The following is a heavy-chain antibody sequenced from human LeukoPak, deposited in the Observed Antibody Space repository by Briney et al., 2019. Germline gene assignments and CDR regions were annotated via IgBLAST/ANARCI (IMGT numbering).Heavy chain of an antibody. CDR2: ISWNSGRM. D-gene: IGHD3-10*01. J-gene: IGHJ4*02. CDR1: GFTFDDYA. CDR3: AKDVNYSPSGTFDY. V-gene: IGHV3-9*03. Sequence: PGRSLRLSCAASGFTFDDYAMHWVRQAPGKGLEWVSSISWNSGRMDYADSVKGRFTNSRDNAKNSLYLQMNSLRVEDMALYYCAKDVNYSPSGTFDYWGQGTLVTVSS.